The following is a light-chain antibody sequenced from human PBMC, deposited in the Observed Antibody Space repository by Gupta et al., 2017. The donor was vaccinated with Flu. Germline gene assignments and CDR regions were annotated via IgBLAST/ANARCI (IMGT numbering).Light chain of an antibody. CDR3: HHYGTSPQWT. CDR2: GAS. CDR1: QSVRSNY. J-gene: IGKJ1*01. V-gene: IGKV3-20*01. Sequence: RATLSCRASQSVRSNYLAWYQQKPGQAPRLLIYGASSRATGIPDRFSGGGSGTDFTLTISRLEPEDFAVYYCHHYGTSPQWTFGQGTKVDIK.